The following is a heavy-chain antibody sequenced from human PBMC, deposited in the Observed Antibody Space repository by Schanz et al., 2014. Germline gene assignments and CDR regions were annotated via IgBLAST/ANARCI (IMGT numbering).Heavy chain of an antibody. CDR1: GYTFTSYD. D-gene: IGHD3-16*01. Sequence: QVQLVQSGAEVKKPGASVKVSCKASGYTFTSYDINWVRQATGQGLEWMGWMNSKTGNTGYAQRFQGRVTMTRNTSITTAYLELSSLRSGDTGVYYCTKGRTFGRWGQGTLXTVSS. CDR2: MNSKTGNT. J-gene: IGHJ4*02. CDR3: TKGRTFGR. V-gene: IGHV1-8*01.